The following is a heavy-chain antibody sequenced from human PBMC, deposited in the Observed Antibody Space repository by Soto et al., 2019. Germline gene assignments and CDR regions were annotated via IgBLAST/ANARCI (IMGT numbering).Heavy chain of an antibody. V-gene: IGHV1-3*01. J-gene: IGHJ4*02. D-gene: IGHD4-17*01. CDR2: INAGNGNT. Sequence: VRQAPGQRLEWMGWINAGNGNTKYSQKFQGRVTITRDTSASTAYMELSSLRSEDTAVYYCARDHYGGNSDWGQGTLVTVSS. CDR3: ARDHYGGNSD.